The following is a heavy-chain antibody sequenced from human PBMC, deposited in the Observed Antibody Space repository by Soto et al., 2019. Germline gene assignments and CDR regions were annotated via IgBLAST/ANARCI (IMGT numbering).Heavy chain of an antibody. Sequence: EVQLVESGGGLIQPGGSLRLSCAASGFTFSSYSMNWVRQAPGKGLEWISYISSSDINIYYADSVKGRFTISRDIAKNSLYLQMISLRAEATAVYYCARDYGDYVPRNDYWGQGTLVTVSS. D-gene: IGHD4-17*01. CDR3: ARDYGDYVPRNDY. V-gene: IGHV3-48*01. J-gene: IGHJ4*02. CDR2: ISSSDINI. CDR1: GFTFSSYS.